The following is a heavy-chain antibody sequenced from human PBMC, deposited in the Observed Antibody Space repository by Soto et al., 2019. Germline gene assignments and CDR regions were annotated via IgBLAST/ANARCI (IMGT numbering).Heavy chain of an antibody. CDR3: IADPPYGSAGADY. CDR2: IRSKRAGGTA. V-gene: IGHV3-15*01. J-gene: IGHJ4*02. Sequence: EVQLVESGGGLVKPGGSLKLSCAASGFTFNTAWMGWVRQSPGKGLEWVGLIRSKRAGGTADYAATVQGRFSISRDDSTNTVYVERHSLRTEDTGVYYCIADPPYGSAGADYWGQGTLVTVSS. CDR1: GFTFNTAW. D-gene: IGHD3-10*01.